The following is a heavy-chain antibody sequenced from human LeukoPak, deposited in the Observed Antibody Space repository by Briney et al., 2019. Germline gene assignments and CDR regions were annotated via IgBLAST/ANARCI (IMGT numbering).Heavy chain of an antibody. V-gene: IGHV4-39*07. J-gene: IGHJ4*02. Sequence: PSETLSLTCTVSGGSISSSSFYWGWIRQPPAKGLEWIGNIYYSGSTYYNPSLKSRVTISVDTSKNQFSLKLSSVTAADTAVYYCAREFAGSYYFDYWGQGTLVTVSS. CDR1: GGSISSSSFY. CDR2: IYYSGST. D-gene: IGHD3-10*01. CDR3: AREFAGSYYFDY.